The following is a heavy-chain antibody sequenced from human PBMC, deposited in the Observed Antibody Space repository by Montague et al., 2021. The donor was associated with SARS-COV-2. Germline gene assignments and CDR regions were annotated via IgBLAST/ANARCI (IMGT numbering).Heavy chain of an antibody. D-gene: IGHD5-18*01. CDR3: ARAIRGYSYDEAFDI. J-gene: IGHJ3*02. V-gene: IGHV4-39*01. Sequence: SETLSLTCTVSGGSISSSSYYWGWIRQPPGNGLEWVGNLFYSGSPYYHPSLTSRVTISVDTSKNQLSLKLSSVTAAEAAVYYCARAIRGYSYDEAFDIWGQGTMVTVSS. CDR1: GGSISSSSYY. CDR2: LFYSGSP.